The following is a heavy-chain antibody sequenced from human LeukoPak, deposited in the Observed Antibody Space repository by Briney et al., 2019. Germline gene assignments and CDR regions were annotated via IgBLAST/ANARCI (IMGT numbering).Heavy chain of an antibody. V-gene: IGHV3-7*01. CDR3: ARDAYYGPENWFDP. CDR1: GFTFSNYW. D-gene: IGHD3-10*01. J-gene: IGHJ5*02. Sequence: GGSLRLSCAASGFTFSNYWMSWVRLAPGKGLEWVANIKQDGSEKYYVDSVEGRFTISRDNAKNLLSLQMNSLRAEDTAVYHCARDAYYGPENWFDPWGQGTLVTVSS. CDR2: IKQDGSEK.